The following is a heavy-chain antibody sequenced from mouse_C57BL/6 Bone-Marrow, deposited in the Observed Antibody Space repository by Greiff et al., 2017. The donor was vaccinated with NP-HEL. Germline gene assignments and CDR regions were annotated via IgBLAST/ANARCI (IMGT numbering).Heavy chain of an antibody. V-gene: IGHV14-4*01. J-gene: IGHJ3*01. CDR3: TTYDGYYPFAY. Sequence: VQLQQSGAELVRPGASVKLSCTASGFNIKDDYMHWVKQRPEQGLEWIGWIDPENGDTEYASKFQGKATITADTSSNTAYLQLSSLTSEYTAVYVCTTYDGYYPFAYWGQGTLVTVSA. CDR2: IDPENGDT. D-gene: IGHD2-3*01. CDR1: GFNIKDDY.